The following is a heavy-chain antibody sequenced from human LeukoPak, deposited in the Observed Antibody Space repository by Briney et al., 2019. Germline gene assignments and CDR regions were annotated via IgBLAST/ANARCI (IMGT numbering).Heavy chain of an antibody. Sequence: GGSLRLSCAVSGFTFSRYWMNWVPQAPGKGLEWVASIRQDGGEKSYVDSVKGRFTISRDNTKNSLYLQINSLRAEDTAVYYCARDGTAAGLYFDLWGQGTLVTVSS. J-gene: IGHJ4*01. CDR3: ARDGTAAGLYFDL. CDR1: GFTFSRYW. CDR2: IRQDGGEK. D-gene: IGHD6-13*01. V-gene: IGHV3-7*01.